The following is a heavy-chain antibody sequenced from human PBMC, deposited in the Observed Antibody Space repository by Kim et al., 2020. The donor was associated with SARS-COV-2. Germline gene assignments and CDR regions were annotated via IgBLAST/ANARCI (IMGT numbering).Heavy chain of an antibody. CDR3: ARDPREIVATIGDY. J-gene: IGHJ4*02. CDR2: INPNSGGT. Sequence: ASVKVSCKASGYTFTGYYMHWVRQAPGQGLEWMGWINPNSGGTNYAQKFQGRVTMTRDTSISTAYMELSRLRSDDTAVYYCARDPREIVATIGDYWGQGTLVTVSS. CDR1: GYTFTGYY. D-gene: IGHD5-12*01. V-gene: IGHV1-2*02.